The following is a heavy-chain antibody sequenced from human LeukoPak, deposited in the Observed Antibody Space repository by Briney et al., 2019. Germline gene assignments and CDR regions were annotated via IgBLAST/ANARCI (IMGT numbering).Heavy chain of an antibody. J-gene: IGHJ4*02. D-gene: IGHD3-22*01. CDR1: GYTFTGYY. CDR3: ARVPLYDSSGYYPGGGSDY. V-gene: IGHV1-2*02. CDR2: INPNSGGT. Sequence: ASVKVSCKASGYTFTGYYMHWVRQAPGQGLEWMGWINPNSGGTNYAQKFQGRVTMTRDTSISTAYMELSRLRSDDTAVYYCARVPLYDSSGYYPGGGSDYWGQGTLVTVSS.